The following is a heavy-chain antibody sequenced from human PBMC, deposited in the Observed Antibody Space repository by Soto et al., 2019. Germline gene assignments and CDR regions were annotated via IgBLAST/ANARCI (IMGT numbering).Heavy chain of an antibody. D-gene: IGHD4-17*01. CDR2: LNSDGSDT. J-gene: IGHJ2*01. V-gene: IGHV3-74*01. CDR3: AKYYGEDWYFDL. CDR1: GFTFSSYW. Sequence: PGGSLRLSCAASGFTFSSYWMHWVRQAPGKGLLWVSRLNSDGSDTSYADSVKGRFTISRDNAKNTLYLQMNSLRAEDTAVYYCAKYYGEDWYFDLWGRGTLVTVS.